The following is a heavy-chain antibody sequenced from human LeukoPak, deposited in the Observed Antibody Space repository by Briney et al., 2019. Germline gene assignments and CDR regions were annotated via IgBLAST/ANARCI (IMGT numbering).Heavy chain of an antibody. Sequence: PGGSLRLSSAASGFTVRSNYMSWVRQAPGKGLEWVSVIYSGGSTYYADSVKGRFTISRDNSKNTLYLQMNSLRAEDTAVYYYARGPEVLRYFDWLIYWGQGTLVTVSS. J-gene: IGHJ4*02. D-gene: IGHD3-9*01. CDR1: GFTVRSNY. CDR2: IYSGGST. CDR3: ARGPEVLRYFDWLIY. V-gene: IGHV3-53*05.